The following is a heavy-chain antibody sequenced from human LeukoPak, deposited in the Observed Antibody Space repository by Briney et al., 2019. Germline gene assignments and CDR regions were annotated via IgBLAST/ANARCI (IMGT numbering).Heavy chain of an antibody. CDR3: AKGGYCSGGTCTNDWFDP. CDR2: ITSGSRTI. D-gene: IGHD2-15*01. Sequence: GGSLRLSCAASGFTFSSYSMNWVRQAPGKGLEWISYITSGSRTIYYADSVKGRFTISRDNSKNSLHLQMNSLISDDTAFYYCAKGGYCSGGTCTNDWFDPWGQGTQVIVSS. J-gene: IGHJ5*02. CDR1: GFTFSSYS. V-gene: IGHV3-48*04.